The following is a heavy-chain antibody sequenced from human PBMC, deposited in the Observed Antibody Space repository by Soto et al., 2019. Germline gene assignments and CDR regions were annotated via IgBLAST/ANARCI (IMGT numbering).Heavy chain of an antibody. CDR1: GGSISSYY. D-gene: IGHD5-12*01. V-gene: IGHV4-59*01. CDR3: ARGGDGYRPFDY. Sequence: QVQLQESGPGLVKPSETLSLTCTVSGGSISSYYWSWFRQPPGKGLEWIGYIYYSGSTNYNPPLKSRVTISVDTSKNQFSLKLSSVTAADTAVYYCARGGDGYRPFDYWGQGTLVTVSS. CDR2: IYYSGST. J-gene: IGHJ4*02.